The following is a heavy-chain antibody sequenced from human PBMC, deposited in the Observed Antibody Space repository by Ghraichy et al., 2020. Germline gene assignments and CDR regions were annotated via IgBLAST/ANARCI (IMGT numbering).Heavy chain of an antibody. Sequence: GGSLRLSCAASGFTFSSYAMSWVRQAPGKGLEWVSAISGSGGSTYYADSVKGRFTISRDNSKNTLYLQMNSLRAEDTAVYYCAKDIPYDDFWSGYNPLSAYWGQGTLVTVSA. CDR2: ISGSGGST. CDR1: GFTFSSYA. V-gene: IGHV3-23*01. D-gene: IGHD3-3*01. J-gene: IGHJ4*02. CDR3: AKDIPYDDFWSGYNPLSAY.